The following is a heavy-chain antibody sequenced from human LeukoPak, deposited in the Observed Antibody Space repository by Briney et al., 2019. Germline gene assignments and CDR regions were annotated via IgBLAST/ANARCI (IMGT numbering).Heavy chain of an antibody. V-gene: IGHV3-11*01. D-gene: IGHD3-9*01. J-gene: IGHJ6*03. CDR2: ISSSGSTT. CDR3: ARDGVLRYFDQYYYYMDV. Sequence: TAGGSLRLSCAASGFTFSDYYMSWIRQAPGKGLEWVSYISSSGSTTYYADSVKGRFTIPRDNAKNSLYLEMNSLRAEDTAVYYCARDGVLRYFDQYYYYMDVWGKGTTVTISS. CDR1: GFTFSDYY.